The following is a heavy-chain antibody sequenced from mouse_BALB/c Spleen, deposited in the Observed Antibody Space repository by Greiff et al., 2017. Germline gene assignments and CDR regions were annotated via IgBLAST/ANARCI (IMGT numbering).Heavy chain of an antibody. D-gene: IGHD2-3*01. CDR3: ARGYDGYWYWYFDV. CDR1: GYTFTSYW. J-gene: IGHJ1*01. V-gene: IGHV1S81*02. CDR2: INPSNGRT. Sequence: QVQLQQPGAELVKPGASVKLSCKASGYTFTSYWMHWVKQRPGQGLEWIGEINPSNGRTNYNEKFKSKATLTVDKSSSTAYMQLSSLTSEDSAVYYCARGYDGYWYWYFDVWGAGTTVTVSS.